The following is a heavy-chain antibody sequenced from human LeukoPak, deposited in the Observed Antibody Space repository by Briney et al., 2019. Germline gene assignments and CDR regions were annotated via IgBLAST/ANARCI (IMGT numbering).Heavy chain of an antibody. CDR2: IKQDGSEK. Sequence: GGSLRLSCAASGFTFSSYWMSWVRQAPGKVLEWVANIKQDGSEKYYVDSVKGRFTISRDNAKNSLYLQMNSLRAEDTAVYYCARDLYRIVVVPHYFDYWGQGTLVTVSS. D-gene: IGHD3-22*01. CDR1: GFTFSSYW. J-gene: IGHJ4*02. CDR3: ARDLYRIVVVPHYFDY. V-gene: IGHV3-7*01.